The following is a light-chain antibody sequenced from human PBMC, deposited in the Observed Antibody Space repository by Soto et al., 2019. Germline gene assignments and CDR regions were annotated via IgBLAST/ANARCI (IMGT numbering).Light chain of an antibody. J-gene: IGLJ3*02. CDR1: DSNIGSNT. V-gene: IGLV1-44*01. Sequence: QSVLTQSPSASGTPGQRVTISCSGSDSNIGSNTVNWYQHLPGMAPKLLTHSNDHRPSGVADRFSGSKSGTSASLAISGLQSEDEADYHCATWDDILNGWVFGGGTKLTVL. CDR3: ATWDDILNGWV. CDR2: SND.